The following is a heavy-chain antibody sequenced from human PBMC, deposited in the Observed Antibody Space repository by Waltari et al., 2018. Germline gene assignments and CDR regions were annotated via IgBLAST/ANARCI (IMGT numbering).Heavy chain of an antibody. CDR3: ANSFSKLGLQY. V-gene: IGHV1-3*04. Sequence: QVQLVQSGAEVKNPGASVKFSCKASGYIFTAFVMHWVRQAPGQRLEWMGWINTDNGDTKYSPKFQGRVTISRDTSASTSYMELSSLRSEDTAVYYCANSFSKLGLQYWRQGTVVTVSS. J-gene: IGHJ1*01. CDR2: INTDNGDT. CDR1: GYIFTAFV. D-gene: IGHD7-27*01.